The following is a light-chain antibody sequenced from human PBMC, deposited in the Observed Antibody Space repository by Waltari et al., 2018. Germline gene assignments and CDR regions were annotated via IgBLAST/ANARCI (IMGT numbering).Light chain of an antibody. Sequence: EIVITQSPVPLSVSLGERATPSCRASHSVSSDLAWYQQKPCQAPRPLIYDASTRAAGLAARFSASGSGTEFTLTISRLQSEDFAVYYCQQYKYWPPLTFGGGTKVEIK. CDR3: QQYKYWPPLT. J-gene: IGKJ4*01. V-gene: IGKV3-15*01. CDR1: HSVSSD. CDR2: DAS.